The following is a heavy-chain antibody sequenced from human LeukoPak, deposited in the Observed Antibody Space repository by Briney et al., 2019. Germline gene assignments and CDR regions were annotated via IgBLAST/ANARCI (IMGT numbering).Heavy chain of an antibody. V-gene: IGHV3-23*01. CDR3: AKRASNNWNYDRAYYYYYYYMDV. Sequence: GGSLRLSCAASGFTFSSYAMSWVRQAPGKGLEWVSAISGSGGSTYYADSVKGRFTISRDNSKNTLYLQMNSLRAEDTAVYYCAKRASNNWNYDRAYYYYYYYMDVWGKGTTVTVSS. CDR2: ISGSGGST. D-gene: IGHD1-7*01. CDR1: GFTFSSYA. J-gene: IGHJ6*03.